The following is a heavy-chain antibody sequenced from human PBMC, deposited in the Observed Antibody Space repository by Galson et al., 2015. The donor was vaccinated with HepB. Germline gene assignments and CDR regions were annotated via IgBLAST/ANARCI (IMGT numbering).Heavy chain of an antibody. CDR3: AKGIWEYYDNRVFDS. V-gene: IGHV3-23*01. Sequence: SLRLSCAASGFTFSTYAMNWVRQAPGKGLEWVSTISGSGSNTFYADSVKGRFTISRDSPKNTLYLQMSSLRAEDTAVYYCAKGIWEYYDNRVFDSWGQGTLVTVSS. D-gene: IGHD3-22*01. CDR2: ISGSGSNT. CDR1: GFTFSTYA. J-gene: IGHJ4*02.